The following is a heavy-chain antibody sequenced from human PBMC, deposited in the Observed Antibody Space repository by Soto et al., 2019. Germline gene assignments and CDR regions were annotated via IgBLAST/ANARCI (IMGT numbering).Heavy chain of an antibody. J-gene: IGHJ4*02. V-gene: IGHV3-33*06. D-gene: IGHD3-22*01. Sequence: QVQLVESGGGVVQPGRSLRLSCAASGFTFSSYGMHWVRQAPGKGLGGVAVIWYDGSNKYYADSVKGRFTISRDNSKNTLYLQMNSLRAEDTAVYYCANSYYDSSGLDYWGQGTLVTVSS. CDR1: GFTFSSYG. CDR2: IWYDGSNK. CDR3: ANSYYDSSGLDY.